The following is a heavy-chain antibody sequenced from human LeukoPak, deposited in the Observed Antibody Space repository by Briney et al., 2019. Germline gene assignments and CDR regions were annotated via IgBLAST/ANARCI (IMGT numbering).Heavy chain of an antibody. CDR2: INHSGST. V-gene: IGHV4-34*01. D-gene: IGHD6-13*01. Sequence: SETLSLTCAVYGGSFSGYYWSWIRKPPGKGLEWIGEINHSGSTNYNPSLKSRVTISVDTSKNQFSLKLSSVTAADTAVYYCARVDLRRIAAAMSDQGPNWFDPWGQGTLVTVSS. CDR1: GGSFSGYY. CDR3: ARVDLRRIAAAMSDQGPNWFDP. J-gene: IGHJ5*02.